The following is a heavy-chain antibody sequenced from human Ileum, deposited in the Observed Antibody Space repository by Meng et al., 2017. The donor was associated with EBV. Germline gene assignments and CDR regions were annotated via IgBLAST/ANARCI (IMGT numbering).Heavy chain of an antibody. J-gene: IGHJ4*02. CDR1: GYTFTSYA. D-gene: IGHD4-17*01. V-gene: IGHV1-3*01. CDR2: INAGNGNT. CDR3: ARGAYRGTVTTPSGN. Sequence: QVQRVQSGAEVNKPGDSVKVSCKASGYTFTSYAMHWVRQAPGQRLEWMGWINAGNGNTKYSQKFQGRVTITRDTSASTAYMELSSLRSEDTAVYYCARGAYRGTVTTPSGNWGQGTLVTVSS.